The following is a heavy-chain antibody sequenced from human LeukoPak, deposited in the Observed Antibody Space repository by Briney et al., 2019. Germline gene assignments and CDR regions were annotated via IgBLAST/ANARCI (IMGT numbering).Heavy chain of an antibody. J-gene: IGHJ4*02. CDR2: ISSNGGST. Sequence: GGSLRLSCSASGFTFSNYAMHWVRQAPGKGLEYVSAISSNGGSTYYADSVKGRFTISRDNSKNTLYLQMSSLRAEDTAVYYCVKGLTYYYGSGSYPFDYWGQGTLVTVSS. D-gene: IGHD3-10*01. CDR3: VKGLTYYYGSGSYPFDY. V-gene: IGHV3-64D*06. CDR1: GFTFSNYA.